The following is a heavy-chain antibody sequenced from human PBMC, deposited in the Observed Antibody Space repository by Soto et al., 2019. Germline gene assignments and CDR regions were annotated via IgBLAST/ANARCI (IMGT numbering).Heavy chain of an antibody. CDR2: FDPEDGET. Sequence: GASVKVSCKASGYTFTSYGISWVRQAPGKGLEWMGGFDPEDGETIYAQKFQGRVTMTEDTSTDTAYMELSSLRSEDTAVYYCATSTYGETRAFDIWGQGTMVT. D-gene: IGHD4-17*01. V-gene: IGHV1-24*01. CDR3: ATSTYGETRAFDI. CDR1: GYTFTSYG. J-gene: IGHJ3*02.